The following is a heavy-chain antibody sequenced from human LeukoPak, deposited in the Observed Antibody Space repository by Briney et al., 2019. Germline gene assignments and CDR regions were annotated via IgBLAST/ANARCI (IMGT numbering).Heavy chain of an antibody. CDR3: AREKRGYCSGGSCYADY. Sequence: GASVTVSCKASGYTFTSYGISWVRQAPGQGLEWMGWISAYNGNTNYAQKLQGRVTMTTDTSTSTAYMELRSLRSDDTAVYYCAREKRGYCSGGSCYADYWGQGTLVTVSS. CDR1: GYTFTSYG. D-gene: IGHD2-15*01. CDR2: ISAYNGNT. V-gene: IGHV1-18*01. J-gene: IGHJ4*02.